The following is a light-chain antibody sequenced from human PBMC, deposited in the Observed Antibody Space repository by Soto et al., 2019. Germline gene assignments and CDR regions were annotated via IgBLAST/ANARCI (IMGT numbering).Light chain of an antibody. CDR3: AAWDASLNGPV. J-gene: IGLJ3*02. Sequence: QSVLTQPPSVSAATRQRVTISCSGSSSNIGNNAVNWYQQLPGKAPKLLIHYDDRVHTEVSDRLSGSKSVTSASLAISGLKSEDDADYYCAAWDASLNGPVLGGGTKLTV. V-gene: IGLV1-36*01. CDR1: SSNIGNNA. CDR2: YDD.